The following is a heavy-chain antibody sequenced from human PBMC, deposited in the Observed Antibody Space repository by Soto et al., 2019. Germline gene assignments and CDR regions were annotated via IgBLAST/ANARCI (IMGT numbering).Heavy chain of an antibody. V-gene: IGHV1-69*08. CDR1: GGTFSSYT. CDR3: ARDRAGSGWYEGDAFDI. D-gene: IGHD6-19*01. CDR2: IIPILGIA. Sequence: QVQLVQSGAEVKKPGSSVKVSCKASGGTFSSYTISWVRQAPGQGLEWMGRIIPILGIANYAQKFQGRVTITADKSTSTAYMELSSLRSEDTAVYYCARDRAGSGWYEGDAFDIWGQGTMVTVSS. J-gene: IGHJ3*02.